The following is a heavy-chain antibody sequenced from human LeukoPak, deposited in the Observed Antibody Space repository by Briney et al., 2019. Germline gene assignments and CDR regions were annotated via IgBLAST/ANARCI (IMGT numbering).Heavy chain of an antibody. Sequence: SQTLSLTCAVSGGSISSGGYSWSWIRQPPGKGLEWIGYMYQSGSTYYNPSLKSRVNMSLDRSKNQFSLKLNSVTAADTAMYYCAGSITDINWFDPWGQGTLVTVSS. CDR1: GGSISSGGYS. CDR2: MYQSGST. J-gene: IGHJ5*02. D-gene: IGHD3-10*01. CDR3: AGSITDINWFDP. V-gene: IGHV4-30-2*01.